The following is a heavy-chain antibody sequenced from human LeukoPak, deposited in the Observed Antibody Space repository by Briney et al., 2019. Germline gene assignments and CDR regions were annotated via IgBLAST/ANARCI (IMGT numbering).Heavy chain of an antibody. V-gene: IGHV1-18*01. CDR2: ISTYYGNT. J-gene: IGHJ4*02. CDR3: AATRRSGYVIFDY. CDR1: GYTFSPSG. D-gene: IGHD5-12*01. Sequence: APVKVSCKPSGYTFSPSGITWVPQAPGQGLEWMGWISTYYGNTNYAQKLQGRVTMTTDTSTSTAYMELRSLRSDDTAVYYCAATRRSGYVIFDYWGQGTLVTVSS.